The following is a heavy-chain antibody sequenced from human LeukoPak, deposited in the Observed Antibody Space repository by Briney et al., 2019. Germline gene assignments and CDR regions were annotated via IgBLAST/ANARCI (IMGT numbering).Heavy chain of an antibody. V-gene: IGHV5-51*01. CDR3: ARGLVADSFGLNPYYFDY. D-gene: IGHD3-10*01. CDR2: IYPGDSDT. CDR1: GYTFTDSW. Sequence: GESLKISCQASGYTFTDSWIGWVRQMPGGGVEWRGFIYPGDSDTRSSPSFQGQVTISADEYMNTAYLQWNNLKISDTAMYYGARGLVADSFGLNPYYFDYWGQGTPVTVSS. J-gene: IGHJ4*02.